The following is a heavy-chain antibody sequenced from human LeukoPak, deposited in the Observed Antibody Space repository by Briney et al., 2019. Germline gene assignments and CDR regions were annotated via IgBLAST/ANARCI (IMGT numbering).Heavy chain of an antibody. Sequence: SQTLSLTCIVSGGSISRGSYYWNWIRQPAGKGLEWMGRIYNSGSTYYNPSLKSRVTISVDTSKNQFPLKLSSVTAADTAVYYCARRRTYGDYDFDYWGQGTLVTVSS. V-gene: IGHV4-61*02. J-gene: IGHJ4*02. CDR2: IYNSGST. D-gene: IGHD4-17*01. CDR3: ARRRTYGDYDFDY. CDR1: GGSISRGSYY.